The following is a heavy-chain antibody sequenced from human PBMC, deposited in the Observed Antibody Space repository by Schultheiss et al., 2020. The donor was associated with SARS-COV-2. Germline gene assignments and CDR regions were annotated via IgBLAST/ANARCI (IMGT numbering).Heavy chain of an antibody. CDR1: GFTFSSYS. CDR3: ARDRGYCSSTSCYKDLGWFDP. J-gene: IGHJ5*02. V-gene: IGHV3-30*03. Sequence: GGSLRLSCAASGFTFSSYSMNWVRQAPGKGLEWVAVISYDGSNKYYADSVKGRFTISRDNSKNTLYLQMNSLRAEDTAVYYCARDRGYCSSTSCYKDLGWFDPWGQGTLVTVSS. CDR2: ISYDGSNK. D-gene: IGHD2-2*02.